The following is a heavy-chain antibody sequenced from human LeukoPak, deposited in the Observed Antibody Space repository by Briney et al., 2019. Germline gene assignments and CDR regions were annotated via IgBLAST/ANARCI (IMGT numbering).Heavy chain of an antibody. V-gene: IGHV3-11*01. CDR2: ISSSGSTI. J-gene: IGHJ6*02. Sequence: PGGSLRLSCAASGFTFSDYYMSWIRQAPGKGLEWVSYISSSGSTIYYADSVKGRFTISRDNAKNSLYLQMNSLRAEDTAVYYCASPSHIVGATNYYYYGMDVWGQGTTVTVSS. D-gene: IGHD1-26*01. CDR3: ASPSHIVGATNYYYYGMDV. CDR1: GFTFSDYY.